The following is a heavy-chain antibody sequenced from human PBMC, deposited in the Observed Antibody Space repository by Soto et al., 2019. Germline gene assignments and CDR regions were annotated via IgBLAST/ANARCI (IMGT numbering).Heavy chain of an antibody. CDR2: ISSSSSYI. V-gene: IGHV3-21*04. CDR1: GFTFSSYS. D-gene: IGHD3-3*01. CDR3: AKDSGYYDFWSGYPPPYGMDV. Sequence: GGSLRLSCAASGFTFSSYSMNWVRQAPGKGLEWVSSISSSSSYIYYADSVKGRFTISRDNAKNSLYLQMNSLRAEDTAVYYCAKDSGYYDFWSGYPPPYGMDVWGQGTTVTVSS. J-gene: IGHJ6*02.